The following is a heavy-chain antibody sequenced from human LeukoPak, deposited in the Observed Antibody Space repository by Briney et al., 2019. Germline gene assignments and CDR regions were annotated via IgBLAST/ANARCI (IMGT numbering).Heavy chain of an antibody. CDR3: ARAAGYCTNGVCAGHPHFDY. J-gene: IGHJ4*02. Sequence: PSETLSLTCTVSGGSISSSSYYWSWIRQPPGKGLEWIGYIYHSGSTYYNPSLKSRVTISVDRSKSQFSLKLSSVTAADTAVYYCARAAGYCTNGVCAGHPHFDYWGQGTLVTVSS. D-gene: IGHD2-8*01. V-gene: IGHV4-30-2*01. CDR2: IYHSGST. CDR1: GGSISSSSYY.